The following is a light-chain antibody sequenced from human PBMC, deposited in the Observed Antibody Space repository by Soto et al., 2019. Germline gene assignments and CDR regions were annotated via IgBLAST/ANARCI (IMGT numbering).Light chain of an antibody. CDR3: QQYGSYPLT. CDR2: GIS. CDR1: QSVSSNY. J-gene: IGKJ4*01. Sequence: EIVLTQSPGTLSLSPGERATLSCRASQSVSSNYLAWYQQKPGQAPSLLIYGISTRATGIPDRFSGSGSGTDFTLTISRLEPEDFAVYYCQQYGSYPLTFGGGTKVEIK. V-gene: IGKV3-20*01.